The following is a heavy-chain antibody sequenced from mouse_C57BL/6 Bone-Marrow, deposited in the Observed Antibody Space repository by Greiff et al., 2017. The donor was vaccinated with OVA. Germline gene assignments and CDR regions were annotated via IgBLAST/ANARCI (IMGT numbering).Heavy chain of an antibody. Sequence: VQLQQSGAELVRPGTSVKVSCKASGYAFTNYLIEWVKQRPGQGLEWIGVINPGSGGTNYNEKFKGKATLTADKSSSTAYMQLSSLTSEDSAVYFCARGPPSYYYGSSYDAMDYWGQGTSVTVSS. CDR3: ARGPPSYYYGSSYDAMDY. CDR1: GYAFTNYL. D-gene: IGHD1-1*01. V-gene: IGHV1-54*01. CDR2: INPGSGGT. J-gene: IGHJ4*01.